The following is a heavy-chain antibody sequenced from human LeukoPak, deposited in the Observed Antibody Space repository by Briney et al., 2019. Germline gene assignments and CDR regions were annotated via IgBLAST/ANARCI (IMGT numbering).Heavy chain of an antibody. CDR3: VRLRRNSDRSYYYYYYDS. CDR1: GLTFSDYS. CDR2: INPTSTSI. D-gene: IGHD3-10*01. Sequence: GGSLRLSCAASGLTFSDYSIKWFRRAQGKGLKCVSTINPTSTSIYYADAVRSRFTISRDNAKSSLYLQMNSLRAEGTAVYYCVRLRRNSDRSYYYYYYDSWGQGILVTASS. J-gene: IGHJ5*01. V-gene: IGHV3-21*01.